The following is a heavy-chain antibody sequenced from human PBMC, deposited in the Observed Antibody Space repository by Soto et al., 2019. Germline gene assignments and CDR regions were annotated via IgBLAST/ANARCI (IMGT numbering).Heavy chain of an antibody. D-gene: IGHD2-2*01. V-gene: IGHV3-30*18. J-gene: IGHJ6*02. CDR1: GFTFSSYG. CDR2: ISYDGSNK. CDR3: AKDHRGYCSSTSCYGGGTYYYGMDV. Sequence: GGSLRLSCAASGFTFSSYGMHWVRQAPGKGLEWVAVISYDGSNKYYADSVKGRFTISRDNSKNTLYLQMNSLRAEDTAVYYCAKDHRGYCSSTSCYGGGTYYYGMDVWGQGTTVTVSS.